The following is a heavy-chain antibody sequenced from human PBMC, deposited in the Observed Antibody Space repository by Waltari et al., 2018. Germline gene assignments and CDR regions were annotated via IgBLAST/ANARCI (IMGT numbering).Heavy chain of an antibody. CDR2: INRNNGNT. V-gene: IGHV1-18*04. Sequence: QVQLVQSGNEVMKPGASVKVSCKASGYTFTSHSITWVRQAPGQGPEWLGWINRNNGNTKFAQKFQGRVSLTTDTSTSTAYMDLRSLTSDDTAVHYCARDYCSGDGCSLDCWGQGTLVTVSS. J-gene: IGHJ4*02. CDR3: ARDYCSGDGCSLDC. D-gene: IGHD2-15*01. CDR1: GYTFTSHS.